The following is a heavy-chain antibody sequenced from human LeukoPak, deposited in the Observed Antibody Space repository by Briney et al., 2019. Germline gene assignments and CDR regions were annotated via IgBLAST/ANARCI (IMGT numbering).Heavy chain of an antibody. D-gene: IGHD3-22*01. Sequence: ASVKVSCKASGYTFTGYYMHWVRQAPGQGLEWMGWINPNSGGTNYAQKFQGRVTMTRDTSISTAYMELSRLRSDDTAVYYCAREGVTYYYDSSGPRTYYYYYMDVWGKGTTVTISS. CDR2: INPNSGGT. J-gene: IGHJ6*03. CDR3: AREGVTYYYDSSGPRTYYYYYMDV. V-gene: IGHV1-2*02. CDR1: GYTFTGYY.